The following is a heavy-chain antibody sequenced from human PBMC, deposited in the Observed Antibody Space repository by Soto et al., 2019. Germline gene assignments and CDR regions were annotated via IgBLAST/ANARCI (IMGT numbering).Heavy chain of an antibody. V-gene: IGHV1-18*01. CDR3: ARYDRYCSSTSCYQFAY. Sequence: QVPLVQSGAEVKKPGASVKVSCKPSGYTFTSYGISWVRQAPGQGLEWMGWISAYNGNTNYAQKLQGRVTMTTDTSTSTAYMELRSLRSDDTAVYYCARYDRYCSSTSCYQFAYWGQGTLVTVSS. CDR2: ISAYNGNT. CDR1: GYTFTSYG. D-gene: IGHD2-2*01. J-gene: IGHJ4*02.